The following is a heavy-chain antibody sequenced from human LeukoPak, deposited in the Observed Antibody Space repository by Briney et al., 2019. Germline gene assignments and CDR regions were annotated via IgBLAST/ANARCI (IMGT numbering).Heavy chain of an antibody. CDR2: ISSVGSNE. J-gene: IGHJ4*02. V-gene: IGHV3-30-3*01. D-gene: IGHD3-22*01. CDR1: GFTFSNYA. CDR3: ARVARLSDYYDSSGYSRGGYFDY. Sequence: GGSLRLSCVASGFTFSNYAMQWVRQAPGKGLEWVIVISSVGSNEYYTDSVKGRYTISRDKSKNTLYLQMTSLRAEDTVVYYCARVARLSDYYDSSGYSRGGYFDYWGQGTLVTASS.